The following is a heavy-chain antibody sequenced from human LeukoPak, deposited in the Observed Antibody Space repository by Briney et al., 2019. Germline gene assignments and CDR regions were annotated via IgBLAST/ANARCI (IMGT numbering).Heavy chain of an antibody. V-gene: IGHV1-2*02. Sequence: ASVKLSCKASGYTFTGYYMHWVRHAPGQGLEWMGWINPNSGGTNYAQKFQGRVTMTRDTSISTAYMELSRLGSDDTAVYYCARDGILRFLQWLDYWGQGTLVTVSS. CDR3: ARDGILRFLQWLDY. D-gene: IGHD3-3*01. J-gene: IGHJ4*02. CDR2: INPNSGGT. CDR1: GYTFTGYY.